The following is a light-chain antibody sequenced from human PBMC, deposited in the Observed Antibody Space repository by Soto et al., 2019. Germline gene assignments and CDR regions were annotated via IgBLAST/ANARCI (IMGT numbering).Light chain of an antibody. CDR2: DAS. V-gene: IGKV1-5*01. CDR1: QTIFNW. CDR3: QQYNGYPWT. Sequence: DIQMTQSPSTLSASVGDRVTITCRASQTIFNWLAWYQRKPGRAPNLLIYDASSLQSGVPSTFSGSGSGTEFTPTVSSLQPGDFATYYCQQYNGYPWTFGQGTKVEIK. J-gene: IGKJ1*01.